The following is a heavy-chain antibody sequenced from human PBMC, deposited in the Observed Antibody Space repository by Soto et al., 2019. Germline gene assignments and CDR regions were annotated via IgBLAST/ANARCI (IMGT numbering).Heavy chain of an antibody. Sequence: XGSLRLSCSASGFTDSSNCLSWVRQAPGKGLDWVSVIYSGGSTYYADSVKGRFTISRDNSKNTLYLQMNSLRAEDTAVYYCARGGITGTLRLNYYYYYGMDVWVQGTTVTVSS. D-gene: IGHD1-7*01. CDR1: GFTDSSNC. V-gene: IGHV3-53*01. CDR2: IYSGGST. J-gene: IGHJ6*02. CDR3: ARGGITGTLRLNYYYYYGMDV.